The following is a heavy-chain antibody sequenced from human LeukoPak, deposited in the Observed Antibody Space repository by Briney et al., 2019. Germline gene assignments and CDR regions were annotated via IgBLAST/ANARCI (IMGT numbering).Heavy chain of an antibody. Sequence: ASVKVSCKASGYTFTSYGISWVRQAPGQGLEWMGIINPSGGSTSYAQKFQGRVTMTRDMSTSTVYMELSSLRSEDTAVYYCARDLRRVLGELSGYAFDIWGQGTMVTVSS. CDR1: GYTFTSYG. CDR2: INPSGGST. V-gene: IGHV1-46*01. J-gene: IGHJ3*02. CDR3: ARDLRRVLGELSGYAFDI. D-gene: IGHD3-16*02.